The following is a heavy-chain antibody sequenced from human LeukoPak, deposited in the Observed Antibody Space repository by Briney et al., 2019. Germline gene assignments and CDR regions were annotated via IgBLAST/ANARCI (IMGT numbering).Heavy chain of an antibody. CDR2: INHSGST. CDR3: ARAEIKLYNQRRYYFDY. J-gene: IGHJ4*02. V-gene: IGHV4-34*01. D-gene: IGHD3-16*02. CDR1: GFTFSDYY. Sequence: SGGSLRLSCAASGFTFSDYYMSWIRQAPGKGLEWIGEINHSGSTNYNPSLKSRVTISVDTSKNQFSLKLSSVTAADTAVYYCARAEIKLYNQRRYYFDYWGQGTLVTVSS.